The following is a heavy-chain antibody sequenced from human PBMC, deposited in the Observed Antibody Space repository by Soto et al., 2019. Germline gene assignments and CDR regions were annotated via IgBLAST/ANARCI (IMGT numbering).Heavy chain of an antibody. J-gene: IGHJ4*02. CDR2: ISSSSSTI. Sequence: GGSLRLSCAASGFTFSSYSMNWVRQAPGKGLEWVSYISSSSSTIYYADSVKGRFTISRDNAKNSLYLQMNSLRAEDTAVYYCARETADYGDYEDHWGQGTLVTVSS. V-gene: IGHV3-48*01. D-gene: IGHD4-17*01. CDR3: ARETADYGDYEDH. CDR1: GFTFSSYS.